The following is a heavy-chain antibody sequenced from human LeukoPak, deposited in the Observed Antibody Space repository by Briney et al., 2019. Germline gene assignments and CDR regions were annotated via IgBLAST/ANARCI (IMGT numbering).Heavy chain of an antibody. V-gene: IGHV3-23*01. CDR2: ISDSGSNT. J-gene: IGHJ4*02. CDR3: ANLDYDDYHYFDY. Sequence: PGGSLRLSCTASGFTFSSYAMTWVRRAPGKGLEWVSTISDSGSNTYYADSVKGRFTISRDNSKDTLYLQMNSLRADDTAEYYCANLDYDDYHYFDYWGQGTLVTVSS. CDR1: GFTFSSYA. D-gene: IGHD4-17*01.